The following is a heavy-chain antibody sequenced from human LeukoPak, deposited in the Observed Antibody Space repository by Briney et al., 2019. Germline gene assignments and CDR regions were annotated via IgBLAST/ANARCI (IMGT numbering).Heavy chain of an antibody. CDR2: IYYSGST. J-gene: IGHJ5*02. CDR3: ARETRSGGSLLRGNWFDP. CDR1: GGSISSSSYY. D-gene: IGHD2-15*01. Sequence: SETLSLTCTVSGGSISSSSYYWGWIRQPPGKGLEWIGSIYYSGSTNYNPSLKSRVTISVDTSKNQFSLKLSSVTAADTAVYYCARETRSGGSLLRGNWFDPWGQGTLVTVSS. V-gene: IGHV4-39*07.